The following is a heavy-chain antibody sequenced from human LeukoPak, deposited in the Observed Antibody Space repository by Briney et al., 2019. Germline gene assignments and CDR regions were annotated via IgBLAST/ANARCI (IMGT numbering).Heavy chain of an antibody. Sequence: GGSLRLSCAASGFTFSSYEMNWVRQAPGKGLEWVSYISSSGSTIYYADSVKGRFTISRDNAKNSLYLQMNSLRAEDTAVYYCARDRADCSSTSCFHYYGTDVWGQGTTVTVSS. J-gene: IGHJ6*02. CDR2: ISSSGSTI. V-gene: IGHV3-48*03. CDR1: GFTFSSYE. D-gene: IGHD2-2*01. CDR3: ARDRADCSSTSCFHYYGTDV.